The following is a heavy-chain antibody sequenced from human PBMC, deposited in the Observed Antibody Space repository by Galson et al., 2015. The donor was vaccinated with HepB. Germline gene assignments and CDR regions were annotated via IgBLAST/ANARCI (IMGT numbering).Heavy chain of an antibody. CDR3: VRRNSSWYFGGFDP. CDR1: GYSFTSYL. Sequence: QSGAEVKKPGESLKISCKASGYSFTSYLIGWVRQMPGKGLEWMGTVYPTDSNIKYSPSFQGQVTISADKSVSTAYLQWSSLKASDTAIYYCVRRNSSWYFGGFDPWGQGTLVTVSS. CDR2: VYPTDSNI. V-gene: IGHV5-51*01. J-gene: IGHJ5*02. D-gene: IGHD3-22*01.